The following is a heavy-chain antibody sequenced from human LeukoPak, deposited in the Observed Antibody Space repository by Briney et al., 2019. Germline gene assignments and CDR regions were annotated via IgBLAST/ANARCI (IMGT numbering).Heavy chain of an antibody. CDR1: GGSISSSSYS. V-gene: IGHV4-39*07. D-gene: IGHD6-19*01. CDR2: LSYSGST. Sequence: SETLSLTCTVSGGSISSSSYSWGWIRQPPGKGLEWIGSLSYSGSTYYNPSLRSRVTISVDTSRNQLSLKLSPVTAADTAVYYCVRVGYSSGWHNFDYWGQGTLVTVSS. J-gene: IGHJ4*02. CDR3: VRVGYSSGWHNFDY.